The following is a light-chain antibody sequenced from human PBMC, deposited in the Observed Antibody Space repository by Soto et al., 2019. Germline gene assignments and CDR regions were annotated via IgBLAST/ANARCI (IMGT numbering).Light chain of an antibody. CDR1: QTITTS. CDR3: QQYDSYSLRT. CDR2: NAS. J-gene: IGKJ1*01. Sequence: DIQMTQSPSTLSASVGERVTITCRASQTITTSLSWYQQKTGKAPKLLIYNASSLESGVPSRFSGSGSGTEFTLTISSLQPDDFATYYCQQYDSYSLRTFGQGTKVEI. V-gene: IGKV1-5*03.